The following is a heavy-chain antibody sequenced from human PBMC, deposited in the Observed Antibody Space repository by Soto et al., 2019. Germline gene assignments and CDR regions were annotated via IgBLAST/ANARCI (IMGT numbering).Heavy chain of an antibody. V-gene: IGHV4-34*01. CDR1: GGSFSGYY. CDR2: INHSGST. Sequence: TSETLSLTCAVYGGSFSGYYWSWIRQPPGKGLEWIGEINHSGSTNYNPSLKSRVTISVDTSKNQFSLKLSSVTAADTAVYYCARGGVKTEGGYNWFDPWGQGTLVTVSS. D-gene: IGHD1-26*01. CDR3: ARGGVKTEGGYNWFDP. J-gene: IGHJ5*02.